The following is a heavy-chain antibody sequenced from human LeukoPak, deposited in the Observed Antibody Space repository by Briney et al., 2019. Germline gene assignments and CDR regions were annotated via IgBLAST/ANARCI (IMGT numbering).Heavy chain of an antibody. V-gene: IGHV5-51*01. CDR3: ARLSYYYYYYYMDV. J-gene: IGHJ6*03. CDR1: GYSLTSYW. CDR2: IHPGDSDT. Sequence: GESLNISCKGSGYSLTSYWIGWVRQMPGKGLEWMGIIHPGDSDTRYSPSFQGQVTISADKSISTAYLQWSSLKASDTAMYYCARLSYYYYYYYMDVWGKGTTVTVSS.